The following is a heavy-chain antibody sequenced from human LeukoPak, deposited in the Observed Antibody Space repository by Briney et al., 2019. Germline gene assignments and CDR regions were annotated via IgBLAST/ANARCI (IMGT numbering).Heavy chain of an antibody. CDR1: GGSISSGGYY. Sequence: SETLSLTCTVSGGSISSGGYYWSWIRQHPGKGLEWIGYIYYSGSTYYNPSLKSRVTISVDTSKNQFSLKLSSVTAADTAVYYCARGYYYGSGARHAFDIWGQGTMVTVSS. CDR3: ARGYYYGSGARHAFDI. J-gene: IGHJ3*02. D-gene: IGHD3-10*01. CDR2: IYYSGST. V-gene: IGHV4-31*03.